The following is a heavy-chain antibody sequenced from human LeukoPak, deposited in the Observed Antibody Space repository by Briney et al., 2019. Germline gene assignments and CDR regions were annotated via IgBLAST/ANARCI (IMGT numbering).Heavy chain of an antibody. CDR3: AREIVATISNYYYYMDV. Sequence: EASVKVSCKASGYTFSSYYIHWVRQAPGQGLEWMGIINPSGFSTSYAQKFQGRVTMTRDTSISTAYMELSRLRSDDAAVYYCAREIVATISNYYYYMDVWGKGTTVTVSS. J-gene: IGHJ6*03. CDR2: INPSGFST. CDR1: GYTFSSYY. V-gene: IGHV1-46*01. D-gene: IGHD5-12*01.